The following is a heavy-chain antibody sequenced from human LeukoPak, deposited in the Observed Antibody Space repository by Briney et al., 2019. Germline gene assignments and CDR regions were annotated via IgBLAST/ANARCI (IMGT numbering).Heavy chain of an antibody. J-gene: IGHJ4*02. CDR3: ARQYDSSGYPLDY. D-gene: IGHD3-22*01. CDR2: IYTSGSA. CDR1: GGSISSYY. V-gene: IGHV4-4*09. Sequence: PSETLSLTCTVSGGSISSYYWSWIRQPPGKGLEWIGYIYTSGSANYNPSLKSRVTISVDTSKNQFSLKLSSGTAADTAVYYCARQYDSSGYPLDYGGQGTLVTVSS.